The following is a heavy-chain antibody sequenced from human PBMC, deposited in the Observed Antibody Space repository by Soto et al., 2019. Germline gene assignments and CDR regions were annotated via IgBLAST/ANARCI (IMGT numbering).Heavy chain of an antibody. D-gene: IGHD1-1*01. CDR1: GYTFTDLS. J-gene: IGHJ6*02. V-gene: IGHV1-24*01. Sequence: GASVKVSCKVSGYTFTDLSVHWVRQAPGKGLEWMGGFDPEEDETIYAQKFKGRLTITKDTSKNQVVLTMTNMDPVDTATHYCAHLEPLYYYRMDVWAQGTTLTVSS. CDR3: AHLEPLYYYRMDV. CDR2: FDPEEDET.